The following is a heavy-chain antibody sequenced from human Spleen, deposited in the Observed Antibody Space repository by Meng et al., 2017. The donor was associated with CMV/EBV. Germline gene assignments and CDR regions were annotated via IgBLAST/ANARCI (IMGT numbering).Heavy chain of an antibody. V-gene: IGHV4-34*01. D-gene: IGHD5-12*01. CDR3: ARGRPRGYSGSRGFDY. J-gene: IGHJ4*02. CDR1: GGSFSGYY. CDR2: INHSGST. Sequence: SETLSLTCAVYGGSFSGYYWSWIRQPPGKGLEWIGEINHSGSTNYNPPLKSRVTISVDTSKNQFSLKLSSVTAADTAVYYCARGRPRGYSGSRGFDYWGQGTLVTVSS.